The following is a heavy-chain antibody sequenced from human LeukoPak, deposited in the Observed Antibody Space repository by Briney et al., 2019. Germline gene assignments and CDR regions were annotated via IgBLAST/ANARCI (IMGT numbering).Heavy chain of an antibody. V-gene: IGHV1-8*01. CDR1: GYTFTSYD. CDR3: ATKSNTISRAYGMDV. D-gene: IGHD4-11*01. Sequence: ASVKVSCKASGYTFTSYDINWVRQATGQGLEWMRWMNPNSGNTGYAQKFQGRVTMTRNTSISTAYMELSSLRSEDTAVYYCATKSNTISRAYGMDVSGQGTTVTVSS. J-gene: IGHJ6*02. CDR2: MNPNSGNT.